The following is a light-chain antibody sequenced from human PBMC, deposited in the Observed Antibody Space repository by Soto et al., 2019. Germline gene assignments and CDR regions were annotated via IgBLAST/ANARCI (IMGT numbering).Light chain of an antibody. CDR3: QQYNNWPLT. V-gene: IGKV3-15*01. J-gene: IGKJ4*01. Sequence: MTQSPSTLSASVGDRVTITCRASQSISSWLAWYQQKPGQAPRLLIYGASTRATGIPARFSGSGSGTEFTLTISSLQSEDFAVYYCQQYNNWPLTFGAGTKGDIK. CDR1: QSISSW. CDR2: GAS.